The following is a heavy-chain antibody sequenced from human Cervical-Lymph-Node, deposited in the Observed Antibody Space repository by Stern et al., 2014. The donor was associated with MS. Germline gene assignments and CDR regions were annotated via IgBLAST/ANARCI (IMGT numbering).Heavy chain of an antibody. V-gene: IGHV1-69*09. Sequence: VQLEESGAEVKKPGSSVKVSCKASGGSFSSLTISWVRQAPGQGLEWMGRITPILGLPKYAQKFQGRVTITADKSTSTAYMELTSLRSEDTAVYFCARASGETNFYYGMAVWGQGTTVTVSS. D-gene: IGHD3-10*01. CDR2: ITPILGLP. CDR1: GGSFSSLT. CDR3: ARASGETNFYYGMAV. J-gene: IGHJ6*02.